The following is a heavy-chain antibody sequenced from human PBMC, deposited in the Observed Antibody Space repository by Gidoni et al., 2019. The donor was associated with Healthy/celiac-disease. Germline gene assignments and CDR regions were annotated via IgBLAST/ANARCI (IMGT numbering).Heavy chain of an antibody. CDR2: ISGSGGST. CDR1: GFTFSSYA. CDR3: AKATIFGVVIIASFDY. Sequence: EVQLLESGGGLVQPGGSLRLSCAASGFTFSSYALSWVRQAPGKGLEWVSAISGSGGSTYYADPGKGRFTISRDNSKNTLYLQMNSLRAEDTAVYYCAKATIFGVVIIASFDYWGQGTLVTVSS. D-gene: IGHD3-3*01. J-gene: IGHJ4*02. V-gene: IGHV3-23*01.